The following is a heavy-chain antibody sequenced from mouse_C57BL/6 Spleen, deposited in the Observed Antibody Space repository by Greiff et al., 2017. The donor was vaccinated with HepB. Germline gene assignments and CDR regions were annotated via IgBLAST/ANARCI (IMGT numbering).Heavy chain of an antibody. Sequence: VQRVASGAELMKPGASVKLSCKATGYTFTGYWIGWGNQRPGHVLEWIGESLPGSGSTNYNEKFKGKATFTADTSSNTAYMQLSSLTTEDSAIYYCALGYPRFAYWGQRTLVTVSA. CDR2: SLPGSGST. CDR3: ALGYPRFAY. D-gene: IGHD2-2*01. V-gene: IGHV1-9*01. J-gene: IGHJ3*01. CDR1: GYTFTGYW.